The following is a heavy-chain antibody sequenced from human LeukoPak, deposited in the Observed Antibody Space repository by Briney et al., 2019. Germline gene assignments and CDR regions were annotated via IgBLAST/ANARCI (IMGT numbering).Heavy chain of an antibody. D-gene: IGHD6-19*01. CDR1: GGSISSSSYY. CDR2: IYYSGSP. V-gene: IGHV4-39*01. J-gene: IGHJ5*02. Sequence: SETLSLTCTVSGGSISSSSYYWGWIRQPPGKGLEWIGSIYYSGSPYYNPSLKSRVTISVDTSKNQFSLKLSSVTAADTAVYYCARQPIAVAGNWFDPWGQGTLVTVSS. CDR3: ARQPIAVAGNWFDP.